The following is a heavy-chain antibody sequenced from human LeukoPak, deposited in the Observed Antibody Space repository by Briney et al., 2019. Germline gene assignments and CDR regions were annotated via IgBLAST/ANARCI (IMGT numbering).Heavy chain of an antibody. Sequence: GGSLRLSCAASGFTFSSYWMHWVRQAPGKGLVWVARINSDGSSTNYGDSVKGRFTISRDNSKNTLYLQMNGLRADDTAVYYCARDRPRAVWGQGTTVTVSS. CDR2: INSDGSST. CDR1: GFTFSSYW. V-gene: IGHV3-74*01. J-gene: IGHJ6*02. CDR3: ARDRPRAV.